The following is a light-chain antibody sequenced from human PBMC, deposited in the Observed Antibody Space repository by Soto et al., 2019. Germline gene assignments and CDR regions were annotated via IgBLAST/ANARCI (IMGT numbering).Light chain of an antibody. J-gene: IGKJ1*01. CDR1: QSVSSN. Sequence: EIVMTQSPATLSVSPGERATLSCRASQSVSSNLAWYQQKPGQAPRLLIYGASTRATGIPARFSGSGSGTEFTLTISSLQSEDSAVYYCQQSNNWWTFGQGTKVEIK. V-gene: IGKV3-15*01. CDR3: QQSNNWWT. CDR2: GAS.